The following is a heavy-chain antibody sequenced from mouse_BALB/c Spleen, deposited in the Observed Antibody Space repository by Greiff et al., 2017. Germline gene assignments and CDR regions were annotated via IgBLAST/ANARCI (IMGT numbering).Heavy chain of an antibody. CDR2: ISYSGST. CDR1: GYSITSDYA. D-gene: IGHD2-4*01. Sequence: EVKLVESGPGLVKPSQSLSLTCTVTGYSITSDYAWNWIRQFPGNKLEWMGYISYSGSTSYNPSLKSRISITRDTSKNQFFLQLNSVTTEDTATYYCANRGYYYDYDGAWFAYWGQGTLVTVSA. CDR3: ANRGYYYDYDGAWFAY. V-gene: IGHV3-2*02. J-gene: IGHJ3*01.